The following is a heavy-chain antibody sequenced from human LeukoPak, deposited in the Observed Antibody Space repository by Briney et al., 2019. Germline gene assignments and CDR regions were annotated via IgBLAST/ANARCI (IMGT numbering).Heavy chain of an antibody. J-gene: IGHJ4*02. CDR3: AKALLTTLAGTYYCDY. Sequence: PGGSLRLSCEASGFTFSRYGMRWVRRAPGKGLEWVAFIRFDESREFYADSVKGRFIVPRDNSKNTLYLQMYSLKPEDTAVYYCAKALLTTLAGTYYCDYWGQGTVVTVSS. V-gene: IGHV3-30*02. D-gene: IGHD6-19*01. CDR1: GFTFSRYG. CDR2: IRFDESRE.